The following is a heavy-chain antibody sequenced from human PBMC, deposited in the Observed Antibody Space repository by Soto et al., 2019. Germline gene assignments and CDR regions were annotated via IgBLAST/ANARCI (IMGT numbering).Heavy chain of an antibody. V-gene: IGHV1-24*01. CDR2: FDPEDGEI. Sequence: QVHLVQSGTEVKKPGASVKVSCKVSGHTLTEFSMHWVRQAPGKGLEWMGGFDPEDGEIIYAQKFQGRVTMTEDPSTDSAYTELSSLRSEDPAVYYCAAGGTRWLHSPFDYWGQGTLLTVSS. D-gene: IGHD1-1*01. CDR1: GHTLTEFS. J-gene: IGHJ4*02. CDR3: AAGGTRWLHSPFDY.